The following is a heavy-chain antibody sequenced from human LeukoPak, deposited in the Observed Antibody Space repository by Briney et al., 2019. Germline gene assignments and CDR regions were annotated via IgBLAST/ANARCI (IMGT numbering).Heavy chain of an antibody. D-gene: IGHD3-22*01. V-gene: IGHV4-39*01. Sequence: SETLSLTCTVSGGSISSSSYYWGWIRQPPGKGLEWIGSIYYSGSTYYNPSLKSRVTISVDTSKNQFSLKLSSVTAADTAVYYCASSSCYYDSSGYYLNWFDPWGQGTLVTVSS. J-gene: IGHJ5*02. CDR3: ASSSCYYDSSGYYLNWFDP. CDR2: IYYSGST. CDR1: GGSISSSSYY.